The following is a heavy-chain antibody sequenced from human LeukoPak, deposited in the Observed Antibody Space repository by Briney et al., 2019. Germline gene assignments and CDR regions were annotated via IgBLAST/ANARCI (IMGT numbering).Heavy chain of an antibody. D-gene: IGHD2-2*01. J-gene: IGHJ1*01. Sequence: PGGSLRLSCAASGFTFSSYWMSWVRQAPGQGLEWVANIKQDGSEKYYVDSVKGRFTISRDNAKNSLCLQMNSLRAEDTAVYYCARWGYCSSTSCRGGFQHWGQGTLVTVSS. V-gene: IGHV3-7*01. CDR1: GFTFSSYW. CDR2: IKQDGSEK. CDR3: ARWGYCSSTSCRGGFQH.